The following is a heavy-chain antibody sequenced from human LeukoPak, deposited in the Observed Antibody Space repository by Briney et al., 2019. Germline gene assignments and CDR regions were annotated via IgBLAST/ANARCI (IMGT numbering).Heavy chain of an antibody. CDR3: AKDVSAEGDY. Sequence: GGSLRLSCAASGFTFSSYGLSWVRQAPGKGLEWVSAISGSGGSTYYADSVKGRFTISRDNSKNTLYLQMNSLRAEDTAVYYCAKDVSAEGDYWGQGTLVTVSS. D-gene: IGHD1-14*01. V-gene: IGHV3-23*01. CDR2: ISGSGGST. CDR1: GFTFSSYG. J-gene: IGHJ4*02.